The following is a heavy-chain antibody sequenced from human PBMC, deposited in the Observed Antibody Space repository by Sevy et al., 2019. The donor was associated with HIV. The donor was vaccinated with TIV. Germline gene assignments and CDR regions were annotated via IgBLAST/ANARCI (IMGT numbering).Heavy chain of an antibody. CDR1: GFTFSDYY. CDR2: ISSSGSTI. D-gene: IGHD2-2*01. CDR3: ARDCPGGRLVPAAYFDY. Sequence: GGSLRLSCAASGFTFSDYYMSWIRQAPGKGLEWASYISSSGSTIYYADSVKGRFTISRDNAKNSLYLQMNSLRAEDTAVYYCARDCPGGRLVPAAYFDYWGQGTLVTVSS. J-gene: IGHJ4*02. V-gene: IGHV3-11*01.